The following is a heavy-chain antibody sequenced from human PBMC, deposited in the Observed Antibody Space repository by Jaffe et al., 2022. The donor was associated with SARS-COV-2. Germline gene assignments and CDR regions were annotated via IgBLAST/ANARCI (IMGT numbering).Heavy chain of an antibody. CDR2: ISGSGGST. D-gene: IGHD3-3*01. J-gene: IGHJ6*02. Sequence: EVQLLESGGGLVQPGGSLRLSCAASGFTFSSYAMSWVRQAPGKGLEWVSAISGSGGSTYYADSVKGRFTISRDNSKNTLYLQMNSLRAEDTAVYYCAKVRSDFWSGYPPQYYYYGMDVWGQGTTVTVSS. CDR3: AKVRSDFWSGYPPQYYYYGMDV. V-gene: IGHV3-23*01. CDR1: GFTFSSYA.